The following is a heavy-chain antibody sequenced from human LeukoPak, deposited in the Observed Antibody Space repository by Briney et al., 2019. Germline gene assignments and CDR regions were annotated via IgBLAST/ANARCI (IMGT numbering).Heavy chain of an antibody. CDR1: GYTFTSYG. J-gene: IGHJ6*02. CDR2: ISAYNGNT. Sequence: ASVKVSCKASGYTFTSYGISWVRQAPGQGLEWMGWISAYNGNTNYAQKLQGRVTMTKDTSTSTAYMELRSLRSDDTAVYYCARAPQEIYYYYGMDVWGQGTTVTVSS. V-gene: IGHV1-18*01. CDR3: ARAPQEIYYYYGMDV.